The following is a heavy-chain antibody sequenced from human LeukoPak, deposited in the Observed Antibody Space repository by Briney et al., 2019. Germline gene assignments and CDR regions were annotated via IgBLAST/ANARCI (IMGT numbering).Heavy chain of an antibody. Sequence: GASVKVSCKTSGYTFTTYGISWVRQAPGQGLEWMGWISPYNANTNYAQKLQGRVTMTTDTSTSTAYMELRSLRSDDTAVYYCARDLGYHPLTNYYYYGMDVWGQGTTVTVSS. V-gene: IGHV1-18*01. D-gene: IGHD2-2*01. CDR1: GYTFTTYG. CDR3: ARDLGYHPLTNYYYYGMDV. J-gene: IGHJ6*02. CDR2: ISPYNANT.